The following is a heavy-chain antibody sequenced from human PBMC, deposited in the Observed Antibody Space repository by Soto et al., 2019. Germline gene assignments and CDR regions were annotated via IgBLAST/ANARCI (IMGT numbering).Heavy chain of an antibody. Sequence: QVQLVESGGGVVQPGRSLRLSCAASGFTFSSYGMHWVRQAPGKGLEWVAVISYDGSNKYYADSVKGRFTISRDNSKNTLYLQMNSLRAEYTAVYYCAKDRITIFGVGGMDVWGQGTTVTVSS. D-gene: IGHD3-3*01. CDR1: GFTFSSYG. V-gene: IGHV3-30*18. J-gene: IGHJ6*02. CDR2: ISYDGSNK. CDR3: AKDRITIFGVGGMDV.